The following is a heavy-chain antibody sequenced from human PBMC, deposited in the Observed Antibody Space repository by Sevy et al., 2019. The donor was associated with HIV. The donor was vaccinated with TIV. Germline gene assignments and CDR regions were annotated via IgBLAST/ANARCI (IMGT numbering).Heavy chain of an antibody. V-gene: IGHV3-23*01. CDR3: AKDLQIAARPPR. Sequence: GGSLRLSCAASGFTFSSYAMSWVRQAPGKGLEWVSAISGSGGSTYYADSVKGRFTISRDNSKNTLYLQMNSLRAEDTAVSYSAKDLQIAARPPRWGQGTLVTVSS. D-gene: IGHD6-6*01. J-gene: IGHJ4*02. CDR1: GFTFSSYA. CDR2: ISGSGGST.